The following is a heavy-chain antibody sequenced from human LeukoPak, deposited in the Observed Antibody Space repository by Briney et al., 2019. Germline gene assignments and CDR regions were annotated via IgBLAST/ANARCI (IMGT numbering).Heavy chain of an antibody. J-gene: IGHJ6*02. D-gene: IGHD6-19*01. CDR1: GFSFRFYA. Sequence: GGSLRLSCAASGFSFRFYAMTWVRQAPGKGLEWVSVIYSGGSTYYADSVKGRFTISRDNSKNTLYLQMNSLRAEDTAVYHCARGRLSSGWYVWGQGTTVTVSS. V-gene: IGHV3-53*01. CDR2: IYSGGST. CDR3: ARGRLSSGWYV.